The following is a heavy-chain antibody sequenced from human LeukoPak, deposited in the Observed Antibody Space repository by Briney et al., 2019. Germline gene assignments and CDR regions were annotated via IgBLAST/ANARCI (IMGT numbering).Heavy chain of an antibody. V-gene: IGHV4-4*07. CDR3: ARGMSYYYDSSGYYFAFDI. CDR2: IYTSGST. Sequence: SETLSLTCTVSGGSISSYYWSWIRQPAGKGLEWIGRIYTSGSTNYNPSLKSRVTMSVDTSKNQFSLKLSSVTAADTAVYYCARGMSYYYDSSGYYFAFDIWGQGTMVTVSS. J-gene: IGHJ3*02. D-gene: IGHD3-22*01. CDR1: GGSISSYY.